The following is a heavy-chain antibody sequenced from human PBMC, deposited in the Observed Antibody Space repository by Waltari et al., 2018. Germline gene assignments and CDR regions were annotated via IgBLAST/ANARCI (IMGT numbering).Heavy chain of an antibody. J-gene: IGHJ4*02. Sequence: QVQLQESGPGLVKPSETLSLTCTVSGGSISSYYWSWIRQPAGKGLEWIGRIYTSGSTNYNPSLKSRVTMSVDTSKNQFSLKLSSVTAADTAVYYCASTMVRGVIWSSFDYWGQGTLVTVSS. CDR1: GGSISSYY. D-gene: IGHD3-10*01. CDR3: ASTMVRGVIWSSFDY. V-gene: IGHV4-4*07. CDR2: IYTSGST.